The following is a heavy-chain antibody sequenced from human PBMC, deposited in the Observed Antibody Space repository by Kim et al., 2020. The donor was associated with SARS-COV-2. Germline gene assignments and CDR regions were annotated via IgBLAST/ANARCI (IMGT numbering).Heavy chain of an antibody. D-gene: IGHD3-22*01. Sequence: GGSLRLSCAASGFTFSNYNMHWVRQAPGKGLEWVSPINTSTSNINYADSVKGRFTISRDNAKNTLYLQMNSLRAEDTAVYYCASEPYYNDSCCYHYFD. CDR1: GFTFSNYN. J-gene: IGHJ4*01. CDR2: INTSTSNI. CDR3: ASEPYYNDSCCYHYFD. V-gene: IGHV3-21*01.